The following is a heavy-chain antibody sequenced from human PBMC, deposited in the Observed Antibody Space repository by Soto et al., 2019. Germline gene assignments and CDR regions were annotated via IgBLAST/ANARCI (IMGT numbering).Heavy chain of an antibody. D-gene: IGHD6-13*01. CDR2: IYYSGST. CDR1: GGSISSGGYD. J-gene: IGHJ6*02. Sequence: PSETLSLTCTVSGGSISSGGYDWSWIRQHPGEGLEWIGYIYYSGSTYYNPSLKSRVTISVDTSKNQFSLKLSSVTAADTAVYYCARQQQLVTGYYGMDVWVQGTTVTVSS. V-gene: IGHV4-31*03. CDR3: ARQQQLVTGYYGMDV.